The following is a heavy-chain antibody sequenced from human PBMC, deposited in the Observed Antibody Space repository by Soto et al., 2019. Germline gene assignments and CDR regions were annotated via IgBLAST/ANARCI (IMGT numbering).Heavy chain of an antibody. J-gene: IGHJ6*02. D-gene: IGHD3-10*01. V-gene: IGHV4-59*08. CDR3: ARQGFGPLHGLVDV. CDR2: VHHSWGS. CDR1: GGSISSYY. Sequence: QVQLQESGPGLVKPSETMSLSCTVSGGSISSYYWSWFRQSPGKRMEWIGYVHHSWGSSYNPSLQSRVAISLGPSKRQFSLKVTSVPATDPAVYYCARQGFGPLHGLVDVWGQGTTVTVSS.